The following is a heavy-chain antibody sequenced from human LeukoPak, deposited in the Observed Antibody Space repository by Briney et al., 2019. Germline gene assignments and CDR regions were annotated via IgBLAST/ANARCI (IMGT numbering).Heavy chain of an antibody. J-gene: IGHJ4*02. V-gene: IGHV4-39*01. D-gene: IGHD3-10*01. CDR2: IYYSGST. CDR1: GGPISSSSYY. Sequence: SETLSLTCTVSGGPISSSSYYWGWIRQPPGKGLEWIGSIYYSGSTYYNPSLKSRVTISVDTSKNQFSLKLSSVTAADTAVYYCASYGSGSYYPPNFLDYWGQGTLVTVSS. CDR3: ASYGSGSYYPPNFLDY.